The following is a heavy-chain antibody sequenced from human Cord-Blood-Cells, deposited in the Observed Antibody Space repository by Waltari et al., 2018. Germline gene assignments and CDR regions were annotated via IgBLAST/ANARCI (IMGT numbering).Heavy chain of an antibody. CDR2: INHSGSP. CDR3: ARERPLIGYDSSGYYYIHDY. CDR1: GGSFSGYY. J-gene: IGHJ4*02. Sequence: QVQLQQWGAGLLKPSETLSLTCAVYGGSFSGYYWSWIRQPPGKGLEWIGEINHSGSPNYNPALKSRVTISVDTSKNQFSLKLSSVTAADTAVYYCARERPLIGYDSSGYYYIHDYWGQGTLVTVSS. V-gene: IGHV4-34*01. D-gene: IGHD3-22*01.